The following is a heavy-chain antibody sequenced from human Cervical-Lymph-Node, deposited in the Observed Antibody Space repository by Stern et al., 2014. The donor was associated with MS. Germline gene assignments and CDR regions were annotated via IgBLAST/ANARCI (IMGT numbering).Heavy chain of an antibody. V-gene: IGHV3-33*01. D-gene: IGHD6-13*01. CDR2: LWYDGSNP. CDR1: GFSFSRYA. CDR3: ASAYSSSHYYFDY. J-gene: IGHJ4*02. Sequence: VQLGESGGGVVQPGRSLRLSCAASGFSFSRYAMHWVRQAPGKGLEWVALLWYDGSNPYYADSVTVRFTISRDNFKNTLYLQMNSLRAEDTAVYYCASAYSSSHYYFDYWGQGTLVTVSS.